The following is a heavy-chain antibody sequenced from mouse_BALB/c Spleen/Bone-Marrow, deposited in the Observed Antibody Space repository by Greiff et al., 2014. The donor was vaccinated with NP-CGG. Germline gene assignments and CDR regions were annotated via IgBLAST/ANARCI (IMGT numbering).Heavy chain of an antibody. J-gene: IGHJ4*01. D-gene: IGHD1-1*01. CDR2: TFPGSGNT. V-gene: IGHV1-66*01. CDR3: ARGRFTTVVATGAMDY. CDR1: GYSFTSYY. Sequence: QVQLQQSGPELVKPGASVKISCKASGYSFTSYYIHWVKQRPGQGLEWIGWTFPGSGNTKYNEKFKGKATLTADTSSSTAYMQLSSLTSEDSAVYFCARGRFTTVVATGAMDYRGQGTSVTVSS.